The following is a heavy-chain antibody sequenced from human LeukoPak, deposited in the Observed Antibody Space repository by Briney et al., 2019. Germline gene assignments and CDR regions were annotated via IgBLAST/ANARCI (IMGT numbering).Heavy chain of an antibody. CDR1: GGSISSSSYY. CDR2: IYYSGST. Sequence: SETLSLTCTVSGGSISSSSYYWGWIRQHPGKGLEWIGSIYYSGSTYYNPSLKSRVTISVDTSKNQFSLKLSSVTAADTAVYYCARVGHCSSTSCYTGFSYYYYYMDVWGKGTTVTVSS. D-gene: IGHD2-2*02. V-gene: IGHV4-39*07. CDR3: ARVGHCSSTSCYTGFSYYYYYMDV. J-gene: IGHJ6*03.